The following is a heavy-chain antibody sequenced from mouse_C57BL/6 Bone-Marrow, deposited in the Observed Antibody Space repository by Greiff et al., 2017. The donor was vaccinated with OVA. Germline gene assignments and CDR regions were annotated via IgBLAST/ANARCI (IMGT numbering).Heavy chain of an antibody. Sequence: QVQLKESGPGLVQPSQSLSITCTVSGFSLTSYGVHWVRQSPGKGLEWLGVIWSGGSTDYTAAFISRLSISKDNSKSQVFFKMNSLQADDTAIYYWSRTYDRAYFDYWGQGTTLTVSS. V-gene: IGHV2-2*01. J-gene: IGHJ2*01. D-gene: IGHD2-14*01. CDR1: GFSLTSYG. CDR3: SRTYDRAYFDY. CDR2: IWSGGST.